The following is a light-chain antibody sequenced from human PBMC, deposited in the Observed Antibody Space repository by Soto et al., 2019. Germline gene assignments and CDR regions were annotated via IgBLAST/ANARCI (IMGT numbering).Light chain of an antibody. CDR2: AAS. CDR1: QSISSN. V-gene: IGKV1-39*01. CDR3: QRSHSIPWT. J-gene: IGKJ1*01. Sequence: DIQMTQSPSSLSASVGDRVTITCRASQSISSNLNWYQQKPGKAPKLLIYAASNLQSGVPSTFSGSGSGTDFTLTISSLQPEDFATYYCQRSHSIPWTFGQGTKVDIK.